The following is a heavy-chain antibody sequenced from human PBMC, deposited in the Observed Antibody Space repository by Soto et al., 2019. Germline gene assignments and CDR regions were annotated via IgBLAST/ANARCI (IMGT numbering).Heavy chain of an antibody. D-gene: IGHD3-16*02. CDR1: GGSISSGGYY. V-gene: IGHV4-31*03. J-gene: IGHJ4*02. CDR3: ARGGPRSFSYYFDY. CDR2: IYYSGST. Sequence: SETLSLTCTVSGGSISSGGYYWSWIRQHPGKGLEWIGYIYYSGSTYYNPSLKSRVTISVDTSKNQFSLKLSSVTAADTAVYYCARGGPRSFSYYFDYWGQGTLVTVSS.